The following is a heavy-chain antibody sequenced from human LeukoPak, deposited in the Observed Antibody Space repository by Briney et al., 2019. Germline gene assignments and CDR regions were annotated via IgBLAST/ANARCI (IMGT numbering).Heavy chain of an antibody. CDR1: GFTLSSYG. J-gene: IGHJ3*01. D-gene: IGHD6-13*01. Sequence: GGSLRLSCTASGFTLSSYGMHWVRQAPGKGLEWVAVISDDGSNKYYSDSVKGRFTLSRDSSKNMLDLQMSSLRPEDTAVYYCARDQGVKQQLDAFDVWGQGTMVTVSS. CDR2: ISDDGSNK. V-gene: IGHV3-30*03. CDR3: ARDQGVKQQLDAFDV.